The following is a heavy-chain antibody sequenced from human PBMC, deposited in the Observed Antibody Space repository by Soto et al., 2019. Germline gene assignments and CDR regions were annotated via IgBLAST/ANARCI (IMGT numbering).Heavy chain of an antibody. CDR3: ARGEQYSGRIFDY. J-gene: IGHJ4*02. CDR2: TYYRCKWYS. Sequence: SETLSLTCVISGARVSSNSAAWNLLRQSPSRGLEWLGRTYYRCKWYSDYAASVESRITVNPDTSKNHFSLQLNSVTPEDTAVYYCARGEQYSGRIFDYWGQGTLVTVSS. D-gene: IGHD1-26*01. CDR1: GARVSSNSAA. V-gene: IGHV6-1*01.